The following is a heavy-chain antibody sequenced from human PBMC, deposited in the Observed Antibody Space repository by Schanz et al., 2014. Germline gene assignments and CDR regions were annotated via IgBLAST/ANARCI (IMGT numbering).Heavy chain of an antibody. J-gene: IGHJ6*02. CDR1: GFTFRGHA. CDR2: ISYDGSHK. CDR3: ARDRQQLVGRIGYYYGLDV. Sequence: VQLVESGGGVVQPGTSLRLSCAASGFTFRGHAMHWVRQAPGQGLEKVAVISYDGSHKDYADSVKGRFTISRDNSKNTLYLQMNSLRAEDTAVYYCARDRQQLVGRIGYYYGLDVWGQGTTVTVSS. D-gene: IGHD6-13*01. V-gene: IGHV3-30*04.